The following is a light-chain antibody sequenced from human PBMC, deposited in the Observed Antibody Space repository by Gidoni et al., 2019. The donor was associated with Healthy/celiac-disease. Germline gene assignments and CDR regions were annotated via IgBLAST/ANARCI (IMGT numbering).Light chain of an antibody. J-gene: IGLJ2*01. CDR2: GNS. Sequence: QSVLTQPPSVSGAPGQRVTISCTGSSSNIGAGYYVHWYQQLPGTAPKLLIYGNSNRPSGVPDRFSRSKSGTSASLAITGLQAEDEADYYCQSYDSSLSGSVFGGGTKLTVL. CDR1: SSNIGAGYY. V-gene: IGLV1-40*01. CDR3: QSYDSSLSGSV.